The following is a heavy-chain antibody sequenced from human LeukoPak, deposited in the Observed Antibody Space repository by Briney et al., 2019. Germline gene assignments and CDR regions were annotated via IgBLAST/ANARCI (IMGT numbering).Heavy chain of an antibody. CDR2: IYYSGGT. D-gene: IGHD3-22*01. CDR3: AGGRNAMIEHEFDY. V-gene: IGHV4-59*01. Sequence: SETLSLTCTVSGGSISSYYWSWIRQPPGKGLEWIGYIYYSGGTNYNPSLKSRVTISVDTSKNQFSLKLTSVTAADTAVYYCAGGRNAMIEHEFDYWGQGTLVTVSS. CDR1: GGSISSYY. J-gene: IGHJ4*02.